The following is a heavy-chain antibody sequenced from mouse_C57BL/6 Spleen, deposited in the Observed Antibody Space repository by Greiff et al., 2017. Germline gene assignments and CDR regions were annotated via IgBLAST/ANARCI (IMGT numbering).Heavy chain of an antibody. D-gene: IGHD2-2*01. CDR2: ISYDGSN. J-gene: IGHJ3*01. Sequence: EVKLEESGPGLVKPSQSLSLTCSVTGYSITSGYYWNWIRQFPGNKLEWMGYISYDGSNNYNPSLKNRISITRDTSKNQFFLKLNSVTTEDTATYYCARGHYGYEKAYWGQGTLVTVSA. V-gene: IGHV3-6*01. CDR1: GYSITSGYY. CDR3: ARGHYGYEKAY.